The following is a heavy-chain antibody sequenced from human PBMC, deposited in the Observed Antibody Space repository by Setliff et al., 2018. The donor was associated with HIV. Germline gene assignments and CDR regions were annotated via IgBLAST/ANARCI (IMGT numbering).Heavy chain of an antibody. CDR1: GGSVSDTSYY. J-gene: IGHJ4*02. CDR3: ARLGDSGYDFRGYFDY. CDR2: VYYSGGT. Sequence: PSETLSLTCTVSGGSVSDTSYYWGWIRQPPGKGLEWLANVYYSGGTYYNPSLNSRVTISVDTSRNQFSLKLTSVTAADTALYFCARLGDSGYDFRGYFDYWGQGKRVTVSS. V-gene: IGHV4-39*01. D-gene: IGHD5-12*01.